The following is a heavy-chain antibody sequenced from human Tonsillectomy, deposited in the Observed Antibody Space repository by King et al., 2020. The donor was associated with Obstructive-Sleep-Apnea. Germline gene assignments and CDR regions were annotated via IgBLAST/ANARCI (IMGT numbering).Heavy chain of an antibody. V-gene: IGHV1-69*09. J-gene: IGHJ6*02. CDR2: IIPILGIA. D-gene: IGHD5-24*01. CDR1: GGTFSSYA. Sequence: QLVQSGAEVKKAGSSVKVSCKASGGTFSSYAITWVRQAPGQGLEWMGGIIPILGIANYAQRFQGRATITADKSTSTAYMELSSLRSEDTAVYYCARGESGGRWLQFYGLDVWGQGTTVTVSS. CDR3: ARGESGGRWLQFYGLDV.